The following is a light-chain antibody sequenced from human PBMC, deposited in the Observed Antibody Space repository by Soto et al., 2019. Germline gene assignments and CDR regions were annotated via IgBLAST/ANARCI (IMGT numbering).Light chain of an antibody. CDR1: QRLSSNY. J-gene: IGKJ1*01. Sequence: EILFTQSPGTLSLSPGERATLSCRASQRLSSNYLAWFQQKPGQAPRLLIYGASSRDTGIPDRFSGSGSGTDFTLTISRLQAEDVEVYYCQQYYTNPWTFGQGTKVDIK. CDR2: GAS. CDR3: QQYYTNPWT. V-gene: IGKV3-20*01.